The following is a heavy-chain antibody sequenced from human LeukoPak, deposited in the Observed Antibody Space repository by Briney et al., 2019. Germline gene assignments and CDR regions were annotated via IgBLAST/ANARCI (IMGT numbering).Heavy chain of an antibody. Sequence: GGSLRLSCAASGFTFSSYSMNWVRQAPGKGLEWVSSISSSSSYIYYADSVEGRFTISRDNSKNTLYLQMNSLRAEDTAVYYCARLDYDTSGYYYGDSWGQGTLVTVSS. CDR1: GFTFSSYS. D-gene: IGHD3-22*01. J-gene: IGHJ4*02. CDR3: ARLDYDTSGYYYGDS. V-gene: IGHV3-21*01. CDR2: ISSSSSYI.